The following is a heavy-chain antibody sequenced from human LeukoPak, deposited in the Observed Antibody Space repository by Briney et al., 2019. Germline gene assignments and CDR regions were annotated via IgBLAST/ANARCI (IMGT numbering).Heavy chain of an antibody. J-gene: IGHJ6*02. V-gene: IGHV1-69*04. CDR3: ARVHYAYGMDV. CDR1: GGTFSSYA. CDR2: IIPILGIA. Sequence: SVTVSCKAFGGTFSSYAISWVRQAPGQGLEWMGRIIPILGIANYAQKFQGRVTITADKSTSTAYMELSSLRSEDTAVYYCARVHYAYGMDVWGQGTTVTVSS.